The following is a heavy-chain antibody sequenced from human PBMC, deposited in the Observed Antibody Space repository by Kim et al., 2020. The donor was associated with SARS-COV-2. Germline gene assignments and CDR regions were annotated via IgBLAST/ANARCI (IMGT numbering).Heavy chain of an antibody. V-gene: IGHV4-59*08. J-gene: IGHJ6*01. CDR2: IYYSGST. D-gene: IGHD6-13*01. CDR1: GGSISSYY. Sequence: SETLSLTCTVSGGSISSYYWSWIRQPPGKGLEWIGYIYYSGSTNYNPSLKSRVTISVDTSKNQFSLKLSSVTAADTAVYYCARRIGGGSSWYDYYYYYG. CDR3: ARRIGGGSSWYDYYYYYG.